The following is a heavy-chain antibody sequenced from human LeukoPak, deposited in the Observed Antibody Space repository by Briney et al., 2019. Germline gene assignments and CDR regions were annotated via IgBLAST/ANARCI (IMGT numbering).Heavy chain of an antibody. D-gene: IGHD4-23*01. CDR3: ARDYGGNSGWFDP. CDR1: GYTFTSYD. V-gene: IGHV1-8*01. Sequence: ASVNVSFTASGYTFTSYDLNWVRQATGQGLEWIGWMNPNSGNTGYAQKFQGRVTLTRSTSISTAYMELRSLTSEDTAVYYCARDYGGNSGWFDPWGQGTLVTVSS. CDR2: MNPNSGNT. J-gene: IGHJ5*02.